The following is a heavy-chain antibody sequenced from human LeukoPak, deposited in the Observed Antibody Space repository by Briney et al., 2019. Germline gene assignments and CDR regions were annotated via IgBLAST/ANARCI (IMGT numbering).Heavy chain of an antibody. CDR1: GGTFSSYA. Sequence: GASVKVSCKASGGTFSSYAISWVRQAPGQGLEWMGGIIPIFGTANYAQKFQGRVTITADESTSTAYMELSSLRSEDAAVYYCARGHGGGWPFDYWGQGTLVTVSS. V-gene: IGHV1-69*01. CDR2: IIPIFGTA. D-gene: IGHD6-19*01. J-gene: IGHJ4*02. CDR3: ARGHGGGWPFDY.